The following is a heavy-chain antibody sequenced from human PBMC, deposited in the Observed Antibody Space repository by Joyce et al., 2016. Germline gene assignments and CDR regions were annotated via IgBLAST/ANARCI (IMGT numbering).Heavy chain of an antibody. CDR2: IYIDGET. J-gene: IGHJ3*02. CDR1: Y. V-gene: IGHV3-53*01. CDR3: AVMSRLEMGTLGAVDI. D-gene: IGHD1-1*01. Sequence: YMPWDPQAQGKGLECVSSIYIDGETYYTDTGKGRFTVSRDDAKNTLSLQMTSLGVEDTAGYFCAVMSRLEMGTLGAVDIWGQGTMVIVSS.